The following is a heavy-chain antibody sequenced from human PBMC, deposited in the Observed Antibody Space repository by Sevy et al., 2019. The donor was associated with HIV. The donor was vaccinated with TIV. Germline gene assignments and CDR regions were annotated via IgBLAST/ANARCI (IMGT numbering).Heavy chain of an antibody. CDR3: TYYYDSSGYYSFDY. CDR1: GFTFSSYW. J-gene: IGHJ4*02. Sequence: GGSLRLSCAASGFTFSSYWMHWVRQAPGKGLVWVSRINSDGSSTSYADSVKGRFPISRDNAKNTLYLQMNSLRAEDTAVYYCTYYYDSSGYYSFDYWGQGTLVTVSS. CDR2: INSDGSST. V-gene: IGHV3-74*01. D-gene: IGHD3-22*01.